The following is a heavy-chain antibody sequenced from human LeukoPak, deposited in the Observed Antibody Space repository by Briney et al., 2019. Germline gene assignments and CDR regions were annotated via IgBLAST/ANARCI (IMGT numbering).Heavy chain of an antibody. CDR2: ISAYNGNT. D-gene: IGHD6-19*01. CDR1: GYTFTSYG. CDR3: ASAPYSSGWYYYYYYGMDV. Sequence: ASVKVSCKASGYTFTSYGISWVRQAPGQGLEWMGWISAYNGNTNYAQKLQGRVTMTTDTSTSTAYMELRSLRSDDTAVYYCASAPYSSGWYYYYYYGMDVWGQGTTVTVSS. J-gene: IGHJ6*02. V-gene: IGHV1-18*01.